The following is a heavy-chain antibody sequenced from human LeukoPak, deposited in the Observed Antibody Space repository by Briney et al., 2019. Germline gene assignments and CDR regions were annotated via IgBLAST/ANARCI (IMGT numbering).Heavy chain of an antibody. V-gene: IGHV3-11*01. J-gene: IGHJ3*02. CDR3: ARGVSIRSSWYNDI. Sequence: GGSLRLSCAASGFTFSDYYVSWIRQAPGKGLEWVSYISRSGSSIYYEDSVKGRFTVSRDNAKNSLYLQMNSLRAEDTAVYYCARGVSIRSSWYNDIWGQGTMVTVSS. D-gene: IGHD6-13*01. CDR1: GFTFSDYY. CDR2: ISRSGSSI.